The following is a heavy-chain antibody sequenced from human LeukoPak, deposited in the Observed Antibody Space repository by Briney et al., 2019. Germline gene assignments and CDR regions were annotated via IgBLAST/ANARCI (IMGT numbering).Heavy chain of an antibody. Sequence: SETLSLTCTVSGGSISSSSYYWGWIRQPPGKGLEWIGEINHSGSTNYNPSLKSRVTISVDTSKNQFSLKLSSVTAADTAVYYCAKVRRIAARPMDYWGQGTLVTVSS. V-gene: IGHV4-39*07. D-gene: IGHD6-6*01. CDR2: INHSGST. J-gene: IGHJ4*02. CDR3: AKVRRIAARPMDY. CDR1: GGSISSSSYY.